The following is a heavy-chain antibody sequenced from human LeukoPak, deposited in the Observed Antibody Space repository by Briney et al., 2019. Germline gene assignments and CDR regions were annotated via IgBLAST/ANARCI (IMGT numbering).Heavy chain of an antibody. Sequence: ASVKVSCKASGYTFTDYYMHWVRQAPGQGLEWMGWINPNNGDTNYAQKFRGRVNMTTDTSISTAYLDLSRLRSDDTAVFYCAVLTTDYDFWSAYYDRAGPWAGDWGQGTLVTVSS. V-gene: IGHV1-2*02. D-gene: IGHD3-3*01. CDR3: AVLTTDYDFWSAYYDRAGPWAGD. J-gene: IGHJ4*02. CDR2: INPNNGDT. CDR1: GYTFTDYY.